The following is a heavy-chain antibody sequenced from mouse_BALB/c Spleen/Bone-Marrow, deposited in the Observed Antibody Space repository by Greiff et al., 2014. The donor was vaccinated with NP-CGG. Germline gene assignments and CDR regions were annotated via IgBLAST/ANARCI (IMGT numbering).Heavy chain of an antibody. CDR1: GFSLTSYG. CDR3: SRCYYGYAMDY. V-gene: IGHV2-6-1*01. J-gene: IGHJ4*01. CDR2: IWSDGST. Sequence: VMLVESGPGLVAPSQSLSITCTISGFSLTSYGVHWVRQPPGKGLEWLVVIWSDGSTTYNPALKSRLSISNDNSKSQVFLKMNSLQTDDTAMYYYSRCYYGYAMDYWGQGTSVTVSS. D-gene: IGHD1-1*01.